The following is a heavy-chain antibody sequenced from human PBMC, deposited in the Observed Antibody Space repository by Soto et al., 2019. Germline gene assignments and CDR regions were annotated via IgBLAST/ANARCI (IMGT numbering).Heavy chain of an antibody. Sequence: SETLSLTCAVYGGSFSNYYWSWIRQPPGKGLEWIGEINQSGITNYNPSLKSRVTISEDASKNQFSLKRSSVTAADTAVYYCARGNGIASRPADYWGQGTLVTVSS. D-gene: IGHD6-13*01. CDR1: GGSFSNYY. CDR3: ARGNGIASRPADY. J-gene: IGHJ4*02. V-gene: IGHV4-34*01. CDR2: INQSGIT.